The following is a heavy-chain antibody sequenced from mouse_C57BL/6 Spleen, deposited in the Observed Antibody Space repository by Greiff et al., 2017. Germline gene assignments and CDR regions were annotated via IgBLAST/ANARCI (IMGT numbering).Heavy chain of an antibody. CDR1: GYTFTSYW. CDR3: ARSFYGRSSPWFAY. Sequence: VQLQQPGAELVRPGSSVKLSCKASGYTFTSYWMHWVKQRPIQGLEWIGNIDPSDSETHYNQKFKDKSTLTVDKSSSTAYMQLSSLTSEDSAVYYCARSFYGRSSPWFAYWGQGTLVTVSA. CDR2: IDPSDSET. J-gene: IGHJ3*01. V-gene: IGHV1-52*01. D-gene: IGHD1-1*01.